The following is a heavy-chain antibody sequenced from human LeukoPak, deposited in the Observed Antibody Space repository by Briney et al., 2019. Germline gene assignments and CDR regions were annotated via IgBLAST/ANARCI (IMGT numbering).Heavy chain of an antibody. CDR3: ASNYYGSGSLDY. CDR1: GDSMRSFY. J-gene: IGHJ4*02. V-gene: IGHV4-4*07. CDR2: IHTSGTT. D-gene: IGHD3-10*01. Sequence: SETLSLTCTVSGDSMRSFYWSFVRQPAGKGLEWIGRIHTSGTTWYNASLKSRVAMSVDTSKNQFSLKLSSVTAADTAVYYCASNYYGSGSLDYWGQGNLVTVSS.